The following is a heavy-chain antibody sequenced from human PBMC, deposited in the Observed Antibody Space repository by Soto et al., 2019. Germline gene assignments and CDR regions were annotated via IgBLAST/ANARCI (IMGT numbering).Heavy chain of an antibody. CDR1: GFIFTSYS. CDR3: AKDIRHSGLGWYFDF. D-gene: IGHD2-15*01. CDR2: ISSRSDSI. J-gene: IGHJ2*01. V-gene: IGHV3-21*04. Sequence: GGSLRLSCAASGFIFTSYSMVWVRQAPGKGLEWVSSISSRSDSIYYADSVKGRFTISRDNAQNSLYLQMNSLRLEDTAFYYCAKDIRHSGLGWYFDFWGRGTLVTVSS.